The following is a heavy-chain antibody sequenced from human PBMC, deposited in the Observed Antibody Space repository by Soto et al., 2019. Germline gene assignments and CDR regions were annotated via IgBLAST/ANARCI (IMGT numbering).Heavy chain of an antibody. Sequence: SVKVSCKASGGTFSSYRINWVRQAPGQGLEWVGGIVPIRRTADYAQTFQGRVSITADGSARTSYMELRSLRSQDTAVYYCVRDSGAKLSSSWGQGTLVTVSS. CDR2: IVPIRRTA. J-gene: IGHJ4*02. V-gene: IGHV1-69*13. D-gene: IGHD6-13*01. CDR1: GGTFSSYR. CDR3: VRDSGAKLSSS.